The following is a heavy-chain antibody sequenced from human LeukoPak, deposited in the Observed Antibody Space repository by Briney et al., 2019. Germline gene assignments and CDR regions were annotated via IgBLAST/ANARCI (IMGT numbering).Heavy chain of an antibody. D-gene: IGHD5-18*01. Sequence: SETLSLTCTVSGGSISSSSYYWGWIRQPPGRGLEWIGSIYYSGSTYYNPSLKSRVTISVDTSKNQFSLKLSSVTAADTAVYYCARVGYSYGSHYFDYWGQGTLVTVSS. CDR1: GGSISSSSYY. J-gene: IGHJ4*02. CDR2: IYYSGST. CDR3: ARVGYSYGSHYFDY. V-gene: IGHV4-39*07.